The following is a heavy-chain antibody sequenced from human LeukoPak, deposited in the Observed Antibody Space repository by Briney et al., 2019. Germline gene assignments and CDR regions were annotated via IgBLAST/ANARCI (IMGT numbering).Heavy chain of an antibody. V-gene: IGHV3-21*01. CDR2: ISSSSSYI. J-gene: IGHJ3*01. D-gene: IGHD5-18*01. CDR3: ASYVDTVRYDAFDV. Sequence: GGSLRLSCAASGFTFSSYSMNWVRQAPGKGLEWVSSISSSSSYIYYADSVKGRFTISRDNAKNSLYLQMNSLRAEDTAVYYCASYVDTVRYDAFDVWGQGTMVTVSS. CDR1: GFTFSSYS.